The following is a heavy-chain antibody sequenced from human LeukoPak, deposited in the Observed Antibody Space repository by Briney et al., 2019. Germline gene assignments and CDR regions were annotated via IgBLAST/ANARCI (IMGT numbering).Heavy chain of an antibody. Sequence: SETLSLTCTVSGYSISSGSYWGWIRPPPGEGLEWIGSIYHSGSTYYNPSLKSRVTISVDTSKNSLSLQLSTLTAEDTAVYYCARASYCSSTSCYHEGAFDIWGQGTMVTVAS. J-gene: IGHJ3*02. CDR2: IYHSGST. CDR1: GYSISSGSY. D-gene: IGHD2-2*01. V-gene: IGHV4-38-2*02. CDR3: ARASYCSSTSCYHEGAFDI.